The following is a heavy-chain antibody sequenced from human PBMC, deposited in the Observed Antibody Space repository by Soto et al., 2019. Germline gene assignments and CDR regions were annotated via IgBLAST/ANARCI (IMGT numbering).Heavy chain of an antibody. D-gene: IGHD1-26*01. Sequence: QVQLVQSGAEVKKPGSSVKVSCKASGGPFSSSAITLVRQAPGQGPEWMARFTPSLGPPAYAPKFQGRLTMTADESTSTAYMELKTLTSEDTAIYYCARAVGGSYFDFWGQGTQVTVSS. CDR2: FTPSLGPP. CDR3: ARAVGGSYFDF. J-gene: IGHJ4*02. V-gene: IGHV1-69*11. CDR1: GGPFSSSA.